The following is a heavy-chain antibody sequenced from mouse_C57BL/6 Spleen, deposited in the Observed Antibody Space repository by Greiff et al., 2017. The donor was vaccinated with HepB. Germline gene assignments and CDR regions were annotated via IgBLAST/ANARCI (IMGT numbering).Heavy chain of an antibody. J-gene: IGHJ1*03. V-gene: IGHV5-17*01. CDR1: GFTFSDYG. CDR3: ARTAYYYGSSYWYFDV. CDR2: ISSGSSTI. D-gene: IGHD1-1*01. Sequence: EVQLVESGGGLVKPGGSLKLSSAASGFTFSDYGMHWVRQAPEKGLEWVAYISSGSSTIYYADTVKGRFTISRDNAKNTLFLQMTSLRSEDTAMYYCARTAYYYGSSYWYFDVWGTGTTVTVSS.